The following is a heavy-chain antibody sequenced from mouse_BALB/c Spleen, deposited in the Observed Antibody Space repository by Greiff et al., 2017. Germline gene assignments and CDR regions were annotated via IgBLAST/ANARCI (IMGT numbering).Heavy chain of an antibody. CDR1: GFTFSSFG. CDR3: ARSIYRFDY. V-gene: IGHV5-17*02. D-gene: IGHD2-14*01. J-gene: IGHJ2*01. CDR2: ISSGSSTI. Sequence: DVQLVESGGGLVQPGGSRKLSCAASGFTFSSFGMHWVRQAPEKGLEWVAYISSGSSTIYYADTVKGRFTISRDNPKNTLFLQMTSLRSEDTAMYYCARSIYRFDYWGQGTTLTVSS.